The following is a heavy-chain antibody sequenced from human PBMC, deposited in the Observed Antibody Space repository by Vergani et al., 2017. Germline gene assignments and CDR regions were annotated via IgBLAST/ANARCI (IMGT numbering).Heavy chain of an antibody. CDR2: ISGSGGST. Sequence: EVQLLESGGGLVQPGGSLRLSCAASGFTFSSYAMSWVRQAPGKGLEWVSGISGSGGSTYFADSVKGRFTISRDNFENTLFLQMSSLRAEDTAVYYCARCGAHSSSWPFYYYYYMDVWGKGTTVTVSS. CDR1: GFTFSSYA. J-gene: IGHJ6*03. CDR3: ARCGAHSSSWPFYYYYYMDV. V-gene: IGHV3-23*01. D-gene: IGHD6-13*01.